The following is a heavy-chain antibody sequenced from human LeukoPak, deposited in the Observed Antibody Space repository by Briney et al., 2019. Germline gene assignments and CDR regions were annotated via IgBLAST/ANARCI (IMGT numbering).Heavy chain of an antibody. CDR2: IYYSGST. J-gene: IGHJ6*02. CDR3: AGDSRDCSSTSCPYGMDV. CDR1: GGSISSGGYY. D-gene: IGHD2-2*01. V-gene: IGHV4-31*03. Sequence: SETLSLTCTVSGGSISSGGYYWSWIRQHPGKGLEWIGFIYYSGSTYHNPSLKSRVAMSVDTSKNQFSLKLSSVTAADTAVYYCAGDSRDCSSTSCPYGMDVWGQGTTVTVSS.